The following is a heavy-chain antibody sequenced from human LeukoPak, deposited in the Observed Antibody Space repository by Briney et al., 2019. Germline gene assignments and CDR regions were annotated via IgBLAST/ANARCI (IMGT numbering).Heavy chain of an antibody. CDR3: ARRAGGLARNNWFDP. V-gene: IGHV3-66*01. Sequence: GGSLRLSCAASGFTFSSYGMSWVRQAPGKGLEWVPLIYSGGTTYYADSVKGRFTISRDNSKNTLYLQMNGLRAEDTAVYYCARRAGGLARNNWFDPWGQGTLVTVSS. CDR1: GFTFSSYG. J-gene: IGHJ5*02. D-gene: IGHD3-16*01. CDR2: IYSGGTT.